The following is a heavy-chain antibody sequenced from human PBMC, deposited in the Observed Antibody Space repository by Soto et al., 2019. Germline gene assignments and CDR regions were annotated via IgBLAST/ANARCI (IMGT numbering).Heavy chain of an antibody. CDR1: GGSISSYY. V-gene: IGHV4-59*01. CDR2: IYYSGST. J-gene: IGHJ3*02. CDR3: ARVWGGAFDI. D-gene: IGHD3-10*01. Sequence: QVQLQESGPGLVKPSETLSLTCTVSGGSISSYYWSWIRQPPGKGLEWIGYIYYSGSTNYNPSLKRWFNISGETAKNQLSLKLSSVTAADTAVYYCARVWGGAFDIWGQGTMVTVSS.